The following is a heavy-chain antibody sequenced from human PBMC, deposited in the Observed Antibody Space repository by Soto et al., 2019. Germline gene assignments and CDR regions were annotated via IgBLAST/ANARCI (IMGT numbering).Heavy chain of an antibody. D-gene: IGHD4-4*01. Sequence: GESLKISCKGSGYSFTSYXIGWVRQMPGKGLEWMGIIYPGDSDTRYSPSFQGQVTISADKSISTAYLQWSSLKASDTAMYYCARQGQDYSNYVWFDPWGQGTLVTVSS. CDR3: ARQGQDYSNYVWFDP. V-gene: IGHV5-51*01. CDR1: GYSFTSYX. J-gene: IGHJ5*02. CDR2: IYPGDSDT.